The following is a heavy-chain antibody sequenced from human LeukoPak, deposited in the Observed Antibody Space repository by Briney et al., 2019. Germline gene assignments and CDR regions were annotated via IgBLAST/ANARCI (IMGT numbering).Heavy chain of an antibody. J-gene: IGHJ4*02. CDR3: ARYGGAYDSSGYSY. Sequence: SVKVSCKASGGIVNSYAISWVRQAPGQGLEWMGRIIPIFGTTNYAQKFQGRVTITTDESTGTAYMELSSLRSEDTAVYYCARYGGAYDSSGYSYWGQGTLVTVSS. CDR1: GGIVNSYA. CDR2: IIPIFGTT. V-gene: IGHV1-69*05. D-gene: IGHD3-22*01.